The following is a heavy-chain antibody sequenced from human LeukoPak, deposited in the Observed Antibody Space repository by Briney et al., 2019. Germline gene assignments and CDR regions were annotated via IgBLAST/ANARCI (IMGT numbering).Heavy chain of an antibody. D-gene: IGHD3-3*01. CDR1: GYTFTSYG. CDR3: ARDRRFDYDFWSGYYNYYYMDV. Sequence: ASVKVSCKASGYTFTSYGISWVRQAPGQGLEWMGWISAYNGNTNYAQKLQGRVTTTTDTSTSTAYMELRSLRSDDTAVYYCARDRRFDYDFWSGYYNYYYMDVWGKGTTVTVSS. V-gene: IGHV1-18*01. CDR2: ISAYNGNT. J-gene: IGHJ6*03.